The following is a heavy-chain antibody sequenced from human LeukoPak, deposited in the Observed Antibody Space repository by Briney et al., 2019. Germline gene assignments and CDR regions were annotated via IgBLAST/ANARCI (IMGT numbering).Heavy chain of an antibody. CDR1: GYTFTGYY. CDR2: INPNSGGT. V-gene: IGHV1-2*02. D-gene: IGHD3-10*01. CDR3: ARDLARFGEAQYYFDY. Sequence: ASVKVSCKASGYTFTGYYMHWVRQAPGQGLEWMGWINPNSGGTNYAQKFQGRVTMTRDTSISTAYMELSRLRSDDTAVYYCARDLARFGEAQYYFDYWGQGALATVSS. J-gene: IGHJ4*02.